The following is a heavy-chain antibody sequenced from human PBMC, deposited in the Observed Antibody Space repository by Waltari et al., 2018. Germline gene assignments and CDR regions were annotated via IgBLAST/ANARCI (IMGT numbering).Heavy chain of an antibody. V-gene: IGHV1-58*02. Sequence: QMQLVQSGPEVKKPGTSVKVSCKASGFTFTSSAMQWVRQARGQRLEWIGWIVVGSGNTNYAQKFQERGTITRDMSTSTAYMELSSLRSEDTAVNYCAADSIAAAPYYYYYYMDVWGKGTTVTVSS. D-gene: IGHD6-13*01. CDR2: IVVGSGNT. CDR1: GFTFTSSA. J-gene: IGHJ6*03. CDR3: AADSIAAAPYYYYYYMDV.